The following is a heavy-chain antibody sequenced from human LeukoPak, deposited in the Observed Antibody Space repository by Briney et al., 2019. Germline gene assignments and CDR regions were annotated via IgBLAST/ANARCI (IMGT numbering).Heavy chain of an antibody. Sequence: PGGSLRLSCAASGFTFDDYAMHWVRQAPGKGLEWVSGISWNSGSIGYADSVKGRFTISRDNAKNSLYLQMNSLRAEDTALYYCAKGAYDSSGYPKYYFDYWGQGTLVTVSS. D-gene: IGHD3-22*01. V-gene: IGHV3-9*01. CDR3: AKGAYDSSGYPKYYFDY. CDR2: ISWNSGSI. CDR1: GFTFDDYA. J-gene: IGHJ4*02.